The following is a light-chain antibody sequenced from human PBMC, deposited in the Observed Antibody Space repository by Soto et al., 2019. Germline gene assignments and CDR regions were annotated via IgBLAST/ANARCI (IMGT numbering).Light chain of an antibody. V-gene: IGKV3-15*01. CDR1: RSLSSN. CDR3: QQYNNWPLT. J-gene: IGKJ4*01. Sequence: EIVMTQSPATLSVSPGERATLSCRASRSLSSNLAWYQQKPGQAPRLLIYGASTRATGIPARFSGSGSGTEFTLTISSLQSEDSAVYSCQQYNNWPLTFGGGTKVEIK. CDR2: GAS.